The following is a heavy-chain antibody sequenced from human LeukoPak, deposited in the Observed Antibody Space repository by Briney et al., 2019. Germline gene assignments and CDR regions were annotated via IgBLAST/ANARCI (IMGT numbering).Heavy chain of an antibody. CDR1: GVSISSYY. V-gene: IGHV4-59*01. Sequence: SETLSLTCTVSGVSISSYYWSWIRQPPGKGLEWIGYISDRGSANYNPSLKSRVTMSVDTSKNQFSLKLRSVTAADTAVYYCARVCPYTSGWYAFDYWGQGTLVTVSS. CDR2: ISDRGSA. D-gene: IGHD6-19*01. J-gene: IGHJ4*02. CDR3: ARVCPYTSGWYAFDY.